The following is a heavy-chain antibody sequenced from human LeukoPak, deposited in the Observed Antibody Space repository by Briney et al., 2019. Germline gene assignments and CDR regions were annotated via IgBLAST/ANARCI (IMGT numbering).Heavy chain of an antibody. CDR2: VSGRDTST. J-gene: IGHJ4*02. CDR3: AKWGDYDVLTGYYDSDY. D-gene: IGHD3-9*01. CDR1: GFTFSNYA. Sequence: GGSLRLSCAASGFTFSNYAMSWVRQAPGKGLEWVSAVSGRDTSTYYTDSVKGRFTISRGNSKNTLYLQMNSLSAEDTAIYYCAKWGDYDVLTGYYDSDYWGQGTLVTVSS. V-gene: IGHV3-23*01.